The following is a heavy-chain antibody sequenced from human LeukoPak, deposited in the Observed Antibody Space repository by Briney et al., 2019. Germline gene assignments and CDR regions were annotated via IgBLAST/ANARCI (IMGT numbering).Heavy chain of an antibody. J-gene: IGHJ6*02. CDR2: ISAYNGNT. CDR1: GYTFTSNG. Sequence: ASVKVSCKASGYTFTSNGISWVPQAPGQGLEWMGWISAYNGNTNYAQKLQGRVTMTTDTSTSTAYMELRSLRSDDTAVYYCARGAGDYDFWSGYYVYYYYYGMVDWGQGTTVTVSS. V-gene: IGHV1-18*01. D-gene: IGHD3-3*01. CDR3: ARGAGDYDFWSGYYVYYYYYGMVD.